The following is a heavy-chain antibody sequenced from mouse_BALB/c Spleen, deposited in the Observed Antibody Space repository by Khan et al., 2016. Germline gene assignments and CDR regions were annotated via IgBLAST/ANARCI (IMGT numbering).Heavy chain of an antibody. V-gene: IGHV1-9*01. J-gene: IGHJ3*01. Sequence: QVRLQQSGAELMKPGASVKISCKASGYTFSRYWIEWIKERPGHGLEWIGEILPGTDSTNYNDKFKSKAAFTAESSSSTAYIQLNSLTSEDSAVYYCARGASWGQGTLVTVSA. CDR2: ILPGTDST. CDR3: ARGAS. CDR1: GYTFSRYW.